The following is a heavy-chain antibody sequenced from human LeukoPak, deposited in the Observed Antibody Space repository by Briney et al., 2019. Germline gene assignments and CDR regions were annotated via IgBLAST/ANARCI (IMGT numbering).Heavy chain of an antibody. V-gene: IGHV1-69*04. Sequence: SVKVSCKASGGTFSSYAISWVRQAPGQGLEWMGRIIPILGIANYAQKFQGRVTITADKSTSTAYMELSSLRSEDTAVYYCARGTPQHYYDSSGPLEVYFDYWGQGTLVTVSS. D-gene: IGHD3-22*01. CDR1: GGTFSSYA. CDR3: ARGTPQHYYDSSGPLEVYFDY. CDR2: IIPILGIA. J-gene: IGHJ4*02.